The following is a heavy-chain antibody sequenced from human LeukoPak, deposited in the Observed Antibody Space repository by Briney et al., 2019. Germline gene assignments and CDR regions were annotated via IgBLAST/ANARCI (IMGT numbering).Heavy chain of an antibody. J-gene: IGHJ6*02. CDR3: AGFPGYSYGDLSYYGLRV. CDR2: ISDNGKTI. V-gene: IGHV3-11*01. D-gene: IGHD5-18*01. Sequence: GGSLRLSCAASTSHFNYYYMNWIRQAPGKGLEWLSYISDNGKTIFYADSVKGRFSISRDNAGKSLFLQVNSLRVEDTAVYYCAGFPGYSYGDLSYYGLRVWGQGTTVTVSS. CDR1: TSHFNYYY.